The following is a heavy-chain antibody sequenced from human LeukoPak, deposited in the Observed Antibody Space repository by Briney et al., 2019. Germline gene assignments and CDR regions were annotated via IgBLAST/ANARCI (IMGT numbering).Heavy chain of an antibody. J-gene: IGHJ4*02. D-gene: IGHD3-22*01. CDR3: ARGPYYYDSSGYISN. CDR1: GGTFSSYA. Sequence: ASVKVSCKASGGTFSSYAISWVRQAPGQGLEWMGRINPNSGGTNYAQKFQGRVTMTRDTSISTAYMELSRLRSDDTAVYYCARGPYYYDSSGYISNWGQGTLVTVSS. CDR2: INPNSGGT. V-gene: IGHV1-2*06.